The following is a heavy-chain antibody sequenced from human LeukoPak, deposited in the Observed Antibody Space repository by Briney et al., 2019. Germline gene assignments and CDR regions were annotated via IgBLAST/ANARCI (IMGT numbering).Heavy chain of an antibody. CDR1: GGSISSYY. J-gene: IGHJ4*02. CDR3: ARVWFGELLFDY. CDR2: IYYSGST. V-gene: IGHV4-59*01. Sequence: PSETLSLTCSVSGGSISSYYWSWIRQPPGQGLEWIGYIYYSGSTNYNPSLKSRGTISVDTSKNQFSLKLSSVTAADTAVYYCARVWFGELLFDYWGQGTLVTVSS. D-gene: IGHD3-10*01.